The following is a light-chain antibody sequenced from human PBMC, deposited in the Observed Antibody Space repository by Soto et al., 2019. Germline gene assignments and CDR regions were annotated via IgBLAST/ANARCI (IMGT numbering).Light chain of an antibody. CDR3: MQVTHGRPT. CDR2: EVS. CDR1: QSLVYRDGNTY. V-gene: IGKV2-30*01. J-gene: IGKJ2*01. Sequence: DIVMTQSPLSLPVTLGQPASISCRSSQSLVYRDGNTYLNWFQQRPGQSQRRLIYEVSKRDSGVPDRFSGGGSGTDFTLKISRVEAEDVGFYYCMQVTHGRPTFGQGTKLEIK.